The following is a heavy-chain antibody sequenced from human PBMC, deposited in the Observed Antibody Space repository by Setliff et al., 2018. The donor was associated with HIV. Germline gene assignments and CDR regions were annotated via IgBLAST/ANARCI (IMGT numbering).Heavy chain of an antibody. CDR2: IFYTGFT. CDR1: GDSISSSTYY. Sequence: PSETLSLTCTVSGDSISSSTYYWGWIRQPPGRGLEWIGSIFYTGFTYYSPSLESRVTMSVDTSKNQFSLRVRSVTAADTAVYYCARGPPIVVVPAALLTFDYWGQGTLVTVS. D-gene: IGHD2-2*01. J-gene: IGHJ4*02. V-gene: IGHV4-39*07. CDR3: ARGPPIVVVPAALLTFDY.